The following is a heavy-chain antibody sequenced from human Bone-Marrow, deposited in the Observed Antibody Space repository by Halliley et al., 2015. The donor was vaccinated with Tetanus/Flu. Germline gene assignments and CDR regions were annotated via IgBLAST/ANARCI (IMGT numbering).Heavy chain of an antibody. D-gene: IGHD2-8*01. CDR2: IYWDDDK. Sequence: LVKPTQTLTLTCTFSGFSLSTTGVGVGWIRQPPGKALEWLALIYWDDDKRYSPSLKSKLTITKDTSKNQVVVTMTNVDPWDTATYFCARRNGEGGRLNAFDVWGQGTKVSVSS. V-gene: IGHV2-5*02. CDR1: GFSLSTTGVG. CDR3: ARRNGEGGRLNAFDV. J-gene: IGHJ3*01.